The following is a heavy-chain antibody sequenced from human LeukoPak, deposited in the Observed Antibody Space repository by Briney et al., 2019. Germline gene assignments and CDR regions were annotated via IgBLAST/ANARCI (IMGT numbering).Heavy chain of an antibody. CDR1: GFSFNNYA. V-gene: IGHV3-23*01. Sequence: GGSLRLSCAASGFSFNNYAMSWVRQAPGKGLEWVAAILASGDTTYYADSVKGRFTISRDNSKNTLYLQMNSLRAEDTAVYYCARALTTVTTYNFDYWGQGTLVTVSS. CDR2: ILASGDTT. D-gene: IGHD4-17*01. CDR3: ARALTTVTTYNFDY. J-gene: IGHJ4*02.